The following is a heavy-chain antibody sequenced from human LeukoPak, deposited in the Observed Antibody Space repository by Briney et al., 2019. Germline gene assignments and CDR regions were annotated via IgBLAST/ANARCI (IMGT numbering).Heavy chain of an antibody. J-gene: IGHJ4*02. D-gene: IGHD3-22*01. Sequence: ASVKVSCKASGYTFTSYYMHWVRQAPGQGLEWMGIINPSGGSTNYAQKFQGRATMTRDTSTSTVYMELSGLRSEDTAVYYCARDDYDDRSGYQHSTRNDYWGQGTLVTVSS. V-gene: IGHV1-46*01. CDR3: ARDDYDDRSGYQHSTRNDY. CDR1: GYTFTSYY. CDR2: INPSGGST.